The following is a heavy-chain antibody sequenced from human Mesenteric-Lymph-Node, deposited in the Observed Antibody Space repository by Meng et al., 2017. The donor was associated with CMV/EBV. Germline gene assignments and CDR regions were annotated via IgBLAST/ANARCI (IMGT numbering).Heavy chain of an antibody. V-gene: IGHV4-31*03. J-gene: IGHJ5*02. D-gene: IGHD6-6*01. CDR2: IYYSGST. CDR3: ASLEIEYSSSSS. CDR1: GGSISSGGSS. Sequence: TVSGGSISSGGSSWSWIRQHPGKGLEWIGYIYYSGSTYYNPSLKSRVTISVDTSKNQFSLKLSSVTAADTAVYYCASLEIEYSSSSSWGQGTLVTVSS.